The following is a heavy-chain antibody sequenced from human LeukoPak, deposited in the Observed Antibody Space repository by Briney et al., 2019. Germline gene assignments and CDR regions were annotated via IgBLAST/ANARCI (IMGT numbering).Heavy chain of an antibody. CDR3: TRGPRNDP. V-gene: IGHV1-8*01. J-gene: IGHJ5*02. D-gene: IGHD1-14*01. CDR2: MHPNSGSI. CDR1: GYTFITYE. Sequence: GASGKVSCKTSGYTFITYEINWVRQAAGQGLEWMGWMHPNSGSIDYAQKFQGRVTMTRDTSTNTAYMELSSLRSEDTAVYYCTRGPRNDPWGQGTLVIVSS.